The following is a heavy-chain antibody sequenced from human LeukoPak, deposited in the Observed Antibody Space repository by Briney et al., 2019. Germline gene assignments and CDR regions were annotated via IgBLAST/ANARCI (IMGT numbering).Heavy chain of an antibody. V-gene: IGHV3-21*01. D-gene: IGHD6-19*01. CDR2: ISSSSSYI. Sequence: GGSLRLSCAASGFKFSSYSMNWVRQAPGKGLEWVSSISSSSSYIYYADSVKGRFTISRDNAKNSLYLQMNSLRAEDTAVYYCARAGGSSGWDYWYFDLWGRGTLVTVSS. CDR3: ARAGGSSGWDYWYFDL. J-gene: IGHJ2*01. CDR1: GFKFSSYS.